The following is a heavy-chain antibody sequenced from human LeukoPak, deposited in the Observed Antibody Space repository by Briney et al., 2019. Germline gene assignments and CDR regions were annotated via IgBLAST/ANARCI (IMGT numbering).Heavy chain of an antibody. V-gene: IGHV4-28*03. Sequence: SETLSLTCAVSGYSISSSNWWGWIRQPPGKGLEWIGYIYYSGTTYYNPSLKSRVTISVDTSKNHFSLNLNSVTAADTAVYYCARGPTYQPIDYWGQGTLVTVSS. D-gene: IGHD2-2*01. CDR3: ARGPTYQPIDY. J-gene: IGHJ4*02. CDR2: IYYSGTT. CDR1: GYSISSSNW.